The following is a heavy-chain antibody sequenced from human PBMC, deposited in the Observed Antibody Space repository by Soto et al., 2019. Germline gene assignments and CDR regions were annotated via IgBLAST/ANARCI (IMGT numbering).Heavy chain of an antibody. CDR2: INHSGST. V-gene: IGHV4-34*01. J-gene: IGHJ5*02. Sequence: SETLSLTCAVYGGSFSGYYWSWIRQPPGKGLEWIGEINHSGSTNYNPSLKSRVTISVDTSKNQFSLKLSSVTAADTAVYYCARGKQWLAHNWFDPWGQGTLVTVSS. CDR3: ARGKQWLAHNWFDP. CDR1: GGSFSGYY. D-gene: IGHD6-19*01.